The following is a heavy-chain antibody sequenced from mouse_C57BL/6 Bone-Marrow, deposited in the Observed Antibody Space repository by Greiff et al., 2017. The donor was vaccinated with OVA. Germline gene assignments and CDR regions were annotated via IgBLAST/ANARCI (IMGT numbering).Heavy chain of an antibody. Sequence: LVESGAELVRPGASVTLSCKASGYTFTDYEMHWVKQTPVHGLEWIGAIDPETGGTAYNQKFKGKAILTADKSSSTAYMELRSLTSEDSAVYYCTRGDYGYWYFDVWGTGTTVTVSS. CDR2: IDPETGGT. J-gene: IGHJ1*03. CDR1: GYTFTDYE. D-gene: IGHD1-1*01. V-gene: IGHV1-15*01. CDR3: TRGDYGYWYFDV.